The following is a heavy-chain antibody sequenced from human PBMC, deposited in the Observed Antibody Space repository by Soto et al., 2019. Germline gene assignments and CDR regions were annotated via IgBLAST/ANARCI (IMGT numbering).Heavy chain of an antibody. CDR2: IIPIFGTA. CDR3: ARDQGTLRDIEAYHNWFDP. D-gene: IGHD5-12*01. J-gene: IGHJ5*02. Sequence: QVQLVQSGAEVKKPGSSVKVSCKASGGTFSSYAISWVRQAPGQGLEWMGGIIPIFGTANYAQKFQGRVTITADESTSTAYMELSSLRSDDTGVYYWARDQGTLRDIEAYHNWFDPWGQGTLVTVSS. V-gene: IGHV1-69*01. CDR1: GGTFSSYA.